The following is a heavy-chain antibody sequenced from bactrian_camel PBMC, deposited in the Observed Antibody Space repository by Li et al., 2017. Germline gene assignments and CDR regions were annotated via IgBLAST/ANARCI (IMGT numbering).Heavy chain of an antibody. CDR2: FDTGNPSGGRT. V-gene: IGHV3S53*01. D-gene: IGHD1*01. J-gene: IGHJ4*01. CDR1: GGSFSDQ. Sequence: ESGGGSVQAGGSLRISCVASGGSFSDQMGWYRQAPGKEREGVASFDTGNPSGGRTYYGNSGKGRFTISQDSARITAYLQMASLKPEDTAVYYCVPVALEERDGLVSCARWSQGTQVTVS.